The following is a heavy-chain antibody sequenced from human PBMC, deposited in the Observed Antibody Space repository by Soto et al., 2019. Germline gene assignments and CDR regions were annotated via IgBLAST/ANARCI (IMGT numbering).Heavy chain of an antibody. CDR3: AREAGTTFPSYYYYYMDV. J-gene: IGHJ6*03. CDR2: INSDGSST. CDR1: GFTFSSYW. D-gene: IGHD1-7*01. V-gene: IGHV3-74*01. Sequence: GGSLRLSCAASGFTFSSYWMHWVRQAPGKGLVWVSRINSDGSSTSYADSVKGRFTISRDNAKNTLYLQMNSLRAEDTAVYYCAREAGTTFPSYYYYYMDVWGKGTTVTVSS.